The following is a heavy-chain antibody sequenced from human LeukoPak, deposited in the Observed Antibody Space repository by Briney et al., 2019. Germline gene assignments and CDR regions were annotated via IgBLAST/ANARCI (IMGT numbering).Heavy chain of an antibody. CDR3: ARDREQRLLWFGELSPQDY. D-gene: IGHD3-10*01. CDR1: GFTFSSYS. Sequence: GGSLRLSCAASGFTFSSYSMNWVRQAPGKGLEWVSSISSSSSYIYYADSVKGRFTISRDNAKNSLYLQMNSLRAEDTAVYYCARDREQRLLWFGELSPQDYWGQGTLVTVSS. J-gene: IGHJ4*02. CDR2: ISSSSSYI. V-gene: IGHV3-21*01.